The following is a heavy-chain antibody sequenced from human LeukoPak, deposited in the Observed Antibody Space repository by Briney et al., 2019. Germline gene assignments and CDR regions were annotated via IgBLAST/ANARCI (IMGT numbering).Heavy chain of an antibody. CDR3: PRDCSGTQDY. CDR2: IWDDGSNE. D-gene: IGHD1-1*01. J-gene: IGHJ4*02. Sequence: GGSLRLSCAASGFTFSNYGMHRVRQAPGKGLEWVAVIWDDGSNEYYADSVKGRFTIFRDNRRNTLYLQMNSLRAEDTAVYSCPRDCSGTQDYWGQGTLVTVSS. CDR1: GFTFSNYG. V-gene: IGHV3-33*01.